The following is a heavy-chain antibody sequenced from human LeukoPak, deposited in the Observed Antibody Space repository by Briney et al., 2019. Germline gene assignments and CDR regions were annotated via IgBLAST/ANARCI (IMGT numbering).Heavy chain of an antibody. V-gene: IGHV4-61*02. CDR3: ARGGSITGTTNYFDY. J-gene: IGHJ4*02. CDR1: GGSISSGSYY. Sequence: SETLSLTCTVSGGSISSGSYYWSWIRQPAGKGLEWIGLIYTSGGTNYNPSLKSRVTISVDTSKNQFSLKLSSVTAADTAVYYCARGGSITGTTNYFDYWGQGTLVTVSS. D-gene: IGHD1-7*01. CDR2: IYTSGGT.